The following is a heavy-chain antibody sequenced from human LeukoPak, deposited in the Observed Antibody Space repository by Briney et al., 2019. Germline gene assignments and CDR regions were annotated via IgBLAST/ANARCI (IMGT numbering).Heavy chain of an antibody. V-gene: IGHV1-69*04. J-gene: IGHJ5*02. CDR3: ARETGYCSSTSCPGGWFDP. CDR2: ITPILDIA. CDR1: GGTFNNYA. D-gene: IGHD2-2*03. Sequence: ASVKVSCTAFGGTFNNYAINWVRQAPGQGLEWMGRITPILDIANYAQKFQGRVTITADKSTSTAYMELRSLRSDDTAVYYCARETGYCSSTSCPGGWFDPWGQGTLVTVSS.